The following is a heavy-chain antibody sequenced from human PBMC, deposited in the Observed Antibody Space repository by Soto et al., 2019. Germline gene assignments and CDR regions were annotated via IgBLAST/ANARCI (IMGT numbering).Heavy chain of an antibody. CDR3: ARSGGSAGWFDP. V-gene: IGHV4-38-2*01. Sequence: PSETLSLTCVVSGYSITTGYYWGWIRQPPGKGLEWIGSISHSGTTFYSSSLKSRVTISKDASKNQFSLKVNSVIAADTAVYYCARSGGSAGWFDPWGPGSLVTVYS. D-gene: IGHD2-15*01. J-gene: IGHJ5*02. CDR2: ISHSGTT. CDR1: GYSITTGYY.